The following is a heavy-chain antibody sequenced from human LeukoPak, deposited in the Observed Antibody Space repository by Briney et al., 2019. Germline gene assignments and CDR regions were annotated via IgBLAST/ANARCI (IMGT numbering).Heavy chain of an antibody. CDR3: ARARPYSSSWYVNY. V-gene: IGHV1-2*06. J-gene: IGHJ4*02. D-gene: IGHD6-13*01. CDR2: INPNSGGT. Sequence: ASVKVSCKASGYTFPGYYMHWVRQAPGQGLEWLGRINPNSGGTNYAQKFQGRVTMTRDTSISTAYMELSRLRSDDTSVYYCARARPYSSSWYVNYWGQGTLVTVCS. CDR1: GYTFPGYY.